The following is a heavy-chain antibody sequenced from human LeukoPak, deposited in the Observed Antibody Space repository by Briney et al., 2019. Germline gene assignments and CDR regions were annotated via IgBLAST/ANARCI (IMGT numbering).Heavy chain of an antibody. CDR2: ISYDGSNK. Sequence: GGSLRLSCADSGFTFSSYAMHWVRQAPGKGLEWVAVISYDGSNKYYADSVKGRFTISRDNSKNTLYLQMNSLRAEDTAVYYCAAGWFGTYYFDYWGQGTLVTVSS. J-gene: IGHJ4*02. CDR1: GFTFSSYA. CDR3: AAGWFGTYYFDY. D-gene: IGHD3-10*01. V-gene: IGHV3-30*04.